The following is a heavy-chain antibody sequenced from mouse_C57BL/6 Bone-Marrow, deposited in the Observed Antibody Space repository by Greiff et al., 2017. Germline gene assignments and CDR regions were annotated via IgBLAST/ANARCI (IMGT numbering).Heavy chain of an antibody. V-gene: IGHV1-81*01. CDR3: AKFVGYGKFAY. Sequence: VQLQQSGAELVRPGASVKLSCKASGYTFTSYWISWVKQRTGQGLEWIGEIYPSSGNTYYNEKFKGKATLTVDKSSSTAYMQLRSLTSEDSAVXFFAKFVGYGKFAYWGQGTILTVSA. CDR1: GYTFTSYW. J-gene: IGHJ3*01. D-gene: IGHD2-2*01. CDR2: IYPSSGNT.